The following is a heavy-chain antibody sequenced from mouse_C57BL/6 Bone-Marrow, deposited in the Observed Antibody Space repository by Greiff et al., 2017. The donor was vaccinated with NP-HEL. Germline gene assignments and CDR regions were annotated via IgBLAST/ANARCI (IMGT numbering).Heavy chain of an antibody. CDR1: GYTFTDYY. D-gene: IGHD1-1*01. V-gene: IGHV1-76*01. CDR2: IYPGSGNT. J-gene: IGHJ4*01. CDR3: ASKIYGSSYDAMDY. Sequence: QVQLQQSGAELVRPGASVKLSCKASGYTFTDYYINWVKQRPGQGLEWIARIYPGSGNTYYNEKFKGKATLTAEKSSSTAYMQLSSLTSEDSAVYFCASKIYGSSYDAMDYWGQGTSVTVSS.